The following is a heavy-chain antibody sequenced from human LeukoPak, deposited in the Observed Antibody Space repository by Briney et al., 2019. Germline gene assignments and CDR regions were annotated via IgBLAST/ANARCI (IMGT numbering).Heavy chain of an antibody. CDR1: GGSISSYY. Sequence: TSETLSLTCTVSGGSISSYYWGWIRQPPGKGLEWIGSIYYSGSTYYNPSLKSRVTISVDTSKNQFSLKLSSVTAADTAVYYCARDVRGYLDYWGQGTLVTVSS. CDR3: ARDVRGYLDY. V-gene: IGHV4-39*07. J-gene: IGHJ4*02. CDR2: IYYSGST.